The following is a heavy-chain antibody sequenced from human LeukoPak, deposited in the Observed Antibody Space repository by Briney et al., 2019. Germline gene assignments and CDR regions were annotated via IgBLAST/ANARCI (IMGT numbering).Heavy chain of an antibody. J-gene: IGHJ4*02. V-gene: IGHV1-2*02. CDR3: ARGRYGRFGELLLDY. CDR1: GYTFTGYY. D-gene: IGHD3-10*01. CDR2: INPNSGGT. Sequence: GASVKVSCKASGYTFTGYYMHWVRQAPGQGLEWMGWINPNSGGTNYAQKFQGRVTVTRDTSISTAYMELSRLRSDDPAVYYCARGRYGRFGELLLDYWGQGTLVTVSS.